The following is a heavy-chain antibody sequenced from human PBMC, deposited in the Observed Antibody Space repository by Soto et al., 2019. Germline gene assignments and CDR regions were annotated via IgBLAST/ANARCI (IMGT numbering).Heavy chain of an antibody. CDR2: IIPVSGVP. CDR3: APPSVAARPKGGYYYADV. CDR1: GGTFSYSA. Sequence: QVQLVQSGTEVKKPGSSVKVSCKASGGTFSYSAISWVRQAPGQGLEWMGGIIPVSGVPNYAQKFQGRVTITADEYTTTAYLQLSSLRPEDAAVYYCAPPSVAARPKGGYYYADVWGQGTTVTVSS. J-gene: IGHJ6*02. V-gene: IGHV1-69*01. D-gene: IGHD6-6*01.